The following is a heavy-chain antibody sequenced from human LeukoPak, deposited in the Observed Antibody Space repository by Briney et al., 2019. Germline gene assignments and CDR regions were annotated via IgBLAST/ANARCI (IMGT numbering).Heavy chain of an antibody. CDR1: GFTFSNYG. CDR2: IGTAGDT. Sequence: PGGSLRLSCAASGFTFSNYGMHWVRQGTGKSLEWVSAIGTAGDTHYADSVKGRFTISRENAKNSLYLQMNSLRAGDTAVYYCTRVRSDSNGWYHVLDWGQGTLVTVSS. V-gene: IGHV3-13*01. CDR3: TRVRSDSNGWYHVLD. J-gene: IGHJ4*02. D-gene: IGHD6-19*01.